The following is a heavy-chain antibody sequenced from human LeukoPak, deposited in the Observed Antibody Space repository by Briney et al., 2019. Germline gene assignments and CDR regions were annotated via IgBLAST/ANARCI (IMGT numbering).Heavy chain of an antibody. CDR2: IAYEGSRA. V-gene: IGHV3-33*01. Sequence: GGSLRLSCAGSGFTFGGYGMHWFRQTPGKGLEWVAVIAYEGSRAFYADSVKGRFTISRDNSKNTMSVQMDDLRAEDTAVYYCTRYNNDHFDYWGQGTLVTVSS. J-gene: IGHJ4*02. CDR3: TRYNNDHFDY. CDR1: GFTFGGYG. D-gene: IGHD1-14*01.